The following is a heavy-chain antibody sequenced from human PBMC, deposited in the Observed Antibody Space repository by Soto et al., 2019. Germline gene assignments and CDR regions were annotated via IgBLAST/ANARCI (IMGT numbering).Heavy chain of an antibody. CDR3: ARLKYYYDSSGYPFDY. J-gene: IGHJ4*02. D-gene: IGHD3-22*01. CDR2: IYYSGST. CDR1: GGSISSSSYY. Sequence: PSETLSLTCTVSGGSISSSSYYWGWIRQPPGKGLEWIGSIYYSGSTYYNPSLKSRVTISVETSKNQFSLKLSSVTAADTAVYYCARLKYYYDSSGYPFDYWGQGTLVTVSS. V-gene: IGHV4-39*01.